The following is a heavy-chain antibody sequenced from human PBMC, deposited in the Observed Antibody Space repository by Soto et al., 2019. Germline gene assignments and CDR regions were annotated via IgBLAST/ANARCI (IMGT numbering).Heavy chain of an antibody. V-gene: IGHV3-23*01. D-gene: IGHD3-3*01. CDR1: GFTFSSYA. J-gene: IGHJ6*03. CDR2: ISGSGGST. Sequence: HPGGSLRLSCAASGFTFSSYAMSWVRQAPGKGLEWVSAISGSGGSTYYADSVKGRFTISRDNSKNTPYLQMNSLRAEDTAVYYCAKEAEYYDFWSGFHYYYYMDVWGKGTTLTVSS. CDR3: AKEAEYYDFWSGFHYYYYMDV.